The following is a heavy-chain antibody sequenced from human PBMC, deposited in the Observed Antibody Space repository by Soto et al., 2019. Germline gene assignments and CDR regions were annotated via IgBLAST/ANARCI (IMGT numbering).Heavy chain of an antibody. Sequence: QVQLVQSGAEVKKPGASVKVSCKTSGYTFTSHGISWVRQAPGQGLEWMGWISPYNGDTNYAQKLQGRVSVTTDSSTRTAYMELTSLRSEDTAVYYCARIVRGSTVRYYYYMDVWGKGTKVTVPS. D-gene: IGHD3-10*01. CDR2: ISPYNGDT. CDR3: ARIVRGSTVRYYYYMDV. J-gene: IGHJ6*03. CDR1: GYTFTSHG. V-gene: IGHV1-18*01.